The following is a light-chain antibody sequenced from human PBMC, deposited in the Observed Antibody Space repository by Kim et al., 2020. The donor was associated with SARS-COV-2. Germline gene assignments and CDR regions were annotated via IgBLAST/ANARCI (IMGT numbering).Light chain of an antibody. V-gene: IGKV3-15*01. CDR3: QQYNSWPPYT. Sequence: VSTGESATLPRRASQSVNSHLAWYPQKPGQAPRLLIYGASNRATCIPARFSGSGSGTEFTLTLSSLQSEDCSVYYCQQYNSWPPYTLGQENKLEI. CDR2: GAS. CDR1: QSVNSH. J-gene: IGKJ2*01.